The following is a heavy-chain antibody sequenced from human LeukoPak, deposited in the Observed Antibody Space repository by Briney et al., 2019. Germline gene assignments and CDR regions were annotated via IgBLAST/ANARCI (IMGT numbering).Heavy chain of an antibody. Sequence: SETLSLTCAVYGGSFSGYYWSWIRQPPGKGLEWIGEINHSGSTNYNPSLKSRVTISVDTSKNQFSLKLSSVTAADTAVYYCARRPKYQLLESSMGAENLQHWGQGTLVTVSS. D-gene: IGHD2-2*01. CDR2: INHSGST. J-gene: IGHJ1*01. CDR3: ARRPKYQLLESSMGAENLQH. CDR1: GGSFSGYY. V-gene: IGHV4-34*01.